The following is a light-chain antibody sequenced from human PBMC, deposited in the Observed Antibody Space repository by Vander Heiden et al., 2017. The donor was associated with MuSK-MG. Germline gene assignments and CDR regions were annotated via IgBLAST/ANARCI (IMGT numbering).Light chain of an antibody. CDR3: SQALENPWR. Sequence: DIEMTQSPLSLPVTPGEPASISCRSSQSLLHNNGYNYLNWHLQKPGQSPQVLIYLGSNRSSGVPDRFTRRRSGTDFTLKMSSVVAEDIGVYYCSQALENPWRYGQEARVKI. CDR2: LGS. CDR1: QSLLHNNGYNY. J-gene: IGKJ1*01. V-gene: IGKV2-28*01.